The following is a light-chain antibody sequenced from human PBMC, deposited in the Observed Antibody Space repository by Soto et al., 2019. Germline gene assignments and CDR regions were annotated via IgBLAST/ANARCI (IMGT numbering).Light chain of an antibody. CDR1: NIGSKG. V-gene: IGLV3-21*02. CDR3: QVWDSSSDHSVV. CDR2: DDS. Sequence: SNELTQPPSVSVAPGQTARITCGGNNIGSKGVHWYQQRPGQAPVLVVYDDSYRPSGIPERFSASNSGNTATLTISRVEAGDEADYYCQVWDSSSDHSVVFGGGTKLTVL. J-gene: IGLJ2*01.